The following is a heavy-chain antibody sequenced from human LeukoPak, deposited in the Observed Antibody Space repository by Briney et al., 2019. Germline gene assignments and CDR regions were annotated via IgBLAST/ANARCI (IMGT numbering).Heavy chain of an antibody. J-gene: IGHJ4*02. CDR2: INQSGTT. Sequence: SETLSLTCAVYIGSFSGYYWTWIRQSPGKGLEGIGDINQSGTTNYNASLKSRVTISVDTSKNQFPLKVTSVTAADTAVYYCARGASAGSVDYWGQGTLATVSS. CDR1: IGSFSGYY. D-gene: IGHD3-10*01. CDR3: ARGASAGSVDY. V-gene: IGHV4-34*01.